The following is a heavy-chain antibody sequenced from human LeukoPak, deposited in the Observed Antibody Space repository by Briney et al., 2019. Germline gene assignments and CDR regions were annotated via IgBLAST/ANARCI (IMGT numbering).Heavy chain of an antibody. J-gene: IGHJ4*02. V-gene: IGHV1-2*02. CDR2: INPNSGET. CDR1: GYTFTDCY. D-gene: IGHD4-11*01. Sequence: ASVKVSCKTSGYTFTDCYIHWVRQAPGQGLEWMGWINPNSGETNSAQKFQGRVTMTGDTSISTAYMELSRVTSDDTAVYYCARDRDYSNTERGFDYWGQGTLVTVSS. CDR3: ARDRDYSNTERGFDY.